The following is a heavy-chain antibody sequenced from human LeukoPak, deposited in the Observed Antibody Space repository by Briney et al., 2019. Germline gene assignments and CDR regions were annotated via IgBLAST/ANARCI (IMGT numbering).Heavy chain of an antibody. Sequence: GGSLRLSCAASGFTFSDYYMSWIRQAPGKGLEWVSYISGSGSTIYYADSVKGRFTISRDNAKNSLYLQMNSPRAEDTAVYYCAREVRSLAFDIWGQGTMVTVSS. CDR3: AREVRSLAFDI. V-gene: IGHV3-11*01. J-gene: IGHJ3*02. CDR1: GFTFSDYY. CDR2: ISGSGSTI.